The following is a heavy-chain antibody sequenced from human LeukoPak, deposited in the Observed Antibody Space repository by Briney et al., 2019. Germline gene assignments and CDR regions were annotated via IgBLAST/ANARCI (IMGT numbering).Heavy chain of an antibody. CDR3: GRGGIAAAASGIDY. Sequence: NTSETLSLTCAVSGGSISSGGYSWSWIRQPPGKGLEWIGYIYQSGSTYYNPSLKRRVTISVDRSKNQFSLKLSSVTAADTAVYYCGRGGIAAAASGIDYWGQGTLVTVSS. CDR2: IYQSGST. CDR1: GGSISSGGYS. V-gene: IGHV4-30-2*01. D-gene: IGHD6-13*01. J-gene: IGHJ4*02.